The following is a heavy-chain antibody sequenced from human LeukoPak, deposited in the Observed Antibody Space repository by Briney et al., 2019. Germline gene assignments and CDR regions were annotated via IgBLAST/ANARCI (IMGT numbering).Heavy chain of an antibody. Sequence: TLSLTCTVSGGSISSYYWSWIRQPAGKGLEWIGRIYTSGSTTYSPSLKSRVTLSVDTSKNQFSLKLSSVTAADTALYYCARDQGVVRGYYYAMDVWGQGTTVTVSS. CDR2: IYTSGST. CDR3: ARDQGVVRGYYYAMDV. J-gene: IGHJ6*02. V-gene: IGHV4-4*07. D-gene: IGHD3-10*01. CDR1: GGSISSYY.